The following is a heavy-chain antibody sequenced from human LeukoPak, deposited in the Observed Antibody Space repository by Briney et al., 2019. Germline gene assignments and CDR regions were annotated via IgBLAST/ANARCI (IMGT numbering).Heavy chain of an antibody. D-gene: IGHD6-13*01. J-gene: IGHJ6*03. CDR3: ARGTYSSSWYGRGYYYMDV. Sequence: ASVKVSCKASGYTFTSYDINWVRQATGQGLEWMGWMNPNSGNTGYAQKFQGRVTITRNTSISTAYMELSSLRSEDTAVYYCARGTYSSSWYGRGYYYMDVWGKGTTVTVSS. CDR2: MNPNSGNT. CDR1: GYTFTSYD. V-gene: IGHV1-8*03.